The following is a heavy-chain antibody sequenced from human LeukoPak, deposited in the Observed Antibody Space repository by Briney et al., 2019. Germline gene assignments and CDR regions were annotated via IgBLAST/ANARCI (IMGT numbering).Heavy chain of an antibody. J-gene: IGHJ6*03. V-gene: IGHV5-51*01. Sequence: GEPLKISSKGPGYRFTSYWIGWVPQMPGKGLEWMGIIYPGDSATRSSPSFQGQVPISADKSISTAYLQWSGLKASDTAMYYCATLSGWVSSDYYYYMDVWGKGTTVTVPS. CDR3: ATLSGWVSSDYYYYMDV. D-gene: IGHD6-25*01. CDR2: IYPGDSAT. CDR1: GYRFTSYW.